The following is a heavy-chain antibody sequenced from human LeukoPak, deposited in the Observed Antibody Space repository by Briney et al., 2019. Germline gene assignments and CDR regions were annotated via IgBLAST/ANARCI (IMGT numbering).Heavy chain of an antibody. CDR3: ARDMAAAGTDY. CDR1: GFSFSSHW. Sequence: GGSLRLSCVASGFSFSSHWMSWVRQAPEKGLEWVGNIKQDGSDKYHADSVKGRFTISRDNAKNSLYLQMNSLRAEDTAVYYCARDMAAAGTDYWGQGTLVTVSS. V-gene: IGHV3-7*01. D-gene: IGHD6-13*01. J-gene: IGHJ4*02. CDR2: IKQDGSDK.